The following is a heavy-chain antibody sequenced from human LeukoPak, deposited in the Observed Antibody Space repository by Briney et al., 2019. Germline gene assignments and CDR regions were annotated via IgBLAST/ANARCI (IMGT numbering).Heavy chain of an antibody. CDR1: GGSISSSRYY. CDR3: ARVTGYIVEDYFDY. Sequence: SETLLLTCTVSGGSISSSRYYWGWIRKPPGKGLEGIVSIYYSGSTYYNPSLKSRVTISVDTSKNQFSLRLSSVTAADTAVYYCARVTGYIVEDYFDYWGRGTLVTVSS. V-gene: IGHV4-39*07. J-gene: IGHJ4*02. CDR2: IYYSGST. D-gene: IGHD5-12*01.